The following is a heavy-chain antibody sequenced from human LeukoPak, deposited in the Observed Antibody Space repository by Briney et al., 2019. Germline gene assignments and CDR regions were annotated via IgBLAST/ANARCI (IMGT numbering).Heavy chain of an antibody. CDR1: GFTFSSYG. V-gene: IGHV3-23*01. CDR2: ISGSGGST. D-gene: IGHD2-2*01. CDR3: AKGSYCSSTSCYATPHFDY. J-gene: IGHJ4*02. Sequence: PGGSLRLSCAASGFTFSSYGMHWVRQAPGKGLEWVSAISGSGGSTYYADSVKGRFTISRDNSKNTLYLQMNSLRAEDTAVYYCAKGSYCSSTSCYATPHFDYWGQGTLVTVSS.